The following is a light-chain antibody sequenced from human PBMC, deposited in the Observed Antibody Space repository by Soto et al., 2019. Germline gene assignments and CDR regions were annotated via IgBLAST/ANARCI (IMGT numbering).Light chain of an antibody. CDR1: QSVTGW. Sequence: DIQMTQSPSTLSASVGDRVTITCRASQSVTGWLAWYQQKPGKYPKLMIYKTSNLESGVTSRFSGSGSGTEFTLTITSLQPDDFATYYCLNYDDDSETVGQGNKVDIK. J-gene: IGKJ1*01. V-gene: IGKV1-5*03. CDR3: LNYDDDSET. CDR2: KTS.